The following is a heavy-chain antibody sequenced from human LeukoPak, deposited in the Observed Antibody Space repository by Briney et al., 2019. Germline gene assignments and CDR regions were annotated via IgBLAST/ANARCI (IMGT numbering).Heavy chain of an antibody. CDR3: ARLPGYCSSTSCYNYFDY. J-gene: IGHJ4*02. CDR1: GGSISSYY. D-gene: IGHD2-2*02. V-gene: IGHV4-59*05. Sequence: SETLSLTCTVSGGSISSYYWSWIRQPPGKGLEWIGSIYYSGSTYYNPSLKSRVTISVDTSKNQFSLKLSSVTAADTAVYYCARLPGYCSSTSCYNYFDYWGQGTLVTVSS. CDR2: IYYSGST.